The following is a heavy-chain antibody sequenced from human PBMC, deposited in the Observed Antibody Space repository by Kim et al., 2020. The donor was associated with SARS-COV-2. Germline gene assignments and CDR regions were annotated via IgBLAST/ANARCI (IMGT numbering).Heavy chain of an antibody. J-gene: IGHJ4*02. CDR3: ARPNSSSWLFLGY. V-gene: IGHV5-51*01. D-gene: IGHD6-13*01. Sequence: YSPSFQGQVTISADKSISTAYLQWSSLKASDTAMYYCARPNSSSWLFLGYWGQGTLVTVSS.